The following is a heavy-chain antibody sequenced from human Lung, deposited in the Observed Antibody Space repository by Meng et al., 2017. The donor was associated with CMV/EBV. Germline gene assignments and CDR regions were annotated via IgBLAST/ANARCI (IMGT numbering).Heavy chain of an antibody. V-gene: IGHV3-21*01. CDR2: ISASSSYI. CDR3: ARVGYCTTTNCYGDYFDY. CDR1: LSSYS. D-gene: IGHD2-2*03. Sequence: LSSYSINWVRQAPGKGLEWVSSISASSSYIFYSDSVKGRFTISRDNAKNSLYLQMNNLRPEDTAVYFCARVGYCTTTNCYGDYFDYWGQGTLVTVSS. J-gene: IGHJ4*02.